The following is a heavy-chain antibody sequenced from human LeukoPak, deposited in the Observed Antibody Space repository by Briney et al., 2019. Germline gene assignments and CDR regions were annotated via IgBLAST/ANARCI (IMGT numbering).Heavy chain of an antibody. CDR3: VKGIYFDSVGYYFGY. J-gene: IGHJ4*02. D-gene: IGHD3-22*01. V-gene: IGHV3-30*18. Sequence: PGRSLRLSCVASGFTFRSYDMHWVRQAPGKGLEWVAVISYDEDNKYSADALKGRFTISRDNSKNTLYLQMDSLRAEDTAVYYCVKGIYFDSVGYYFGYWGQGTLVTVSS. CDR1: GFTFRSYD. CDR2: ISYDEDNK.